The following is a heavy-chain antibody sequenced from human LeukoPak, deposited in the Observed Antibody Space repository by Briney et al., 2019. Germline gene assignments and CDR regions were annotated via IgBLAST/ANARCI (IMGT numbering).Heavy chain of an antibody. CDR2: IKTKSEGGTT. Sequence: GGSLRLSCAASGFAFSSYGMHWVRQAPGKGLEWVGRIKTKSEGGTTDYAAPAKGRFTISRDDSKNALFLQMDSLKSDDTAMYYCTTEFKELGSFFYFYYMDVWGTGTTVTISS. V-gene: IGHV3-15*01. CDR1: GFAFSSYG. J-gene: IGHJ6*03. CDR3: TTEFKELGSFFYFYYMDV. D-gene: IGHD3-10*01.